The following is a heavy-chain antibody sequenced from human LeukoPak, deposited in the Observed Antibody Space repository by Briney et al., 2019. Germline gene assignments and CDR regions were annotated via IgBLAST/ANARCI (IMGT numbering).Heavy chain of an antibody. Sequence: GGSLRLSCAASGFTFSSSVMSWVRQAPGKGLEWVAVISYDGSNKYYADSVKGRFTISRDNSKNTLYLQMNSLRAEDTAVYYCAKAPRVVTARAFDYWGQGTLVTVSS. CDR1: GFTFSSSV. CDR2: ISYDGSNK. D-gene: IGHD2-21*02. CDR3: AKAPRVVTARAFDY. J-gene: IGHJ4*02. V-gene: IGHV3-30*18.